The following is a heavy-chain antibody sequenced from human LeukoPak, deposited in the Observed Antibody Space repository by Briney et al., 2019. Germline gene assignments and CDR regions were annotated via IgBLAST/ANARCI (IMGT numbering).Heavy chain of an antibody. Sequence: AGGSLRLSCAASGFTFSSYAMSWVRQAPGKGLEWVSAISGSGGSTYYADSVKGRFTISRDNSKNTLYLQMNSLRAEDTAVYYCAKEGYDILIGLNYFDYWGQGTLVTVSS. J-gene: IGHJ4*02. D-gene: IGHD3-9*01. CDR3: AKEGYDILIGLNYFDY. CDR2: ISGSGGST. V-gene: IGHV3-23*01. CDR1: GFTFSSYA.